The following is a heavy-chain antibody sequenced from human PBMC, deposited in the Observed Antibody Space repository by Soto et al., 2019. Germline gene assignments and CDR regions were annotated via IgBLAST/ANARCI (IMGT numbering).Heavy chain of an antibody. CDR3: ASQRPTVTTFDY. D-gene: IGHD4-17*01. CDR1: GGPFNGYY. V-gene: IGHV4-34*01. J-gene: IGHJ4*02. Sequence: SETLSLTCAVYGGPFNGYYWNWIRQPPGKGLEWIGEINHSGSTNYNPSLKSRVSISVDTSKNQFSLRLSSVTAADTAVYYCASQRPTVTTFDYWGQGTVVTVSS. CDR2: INHSGST.